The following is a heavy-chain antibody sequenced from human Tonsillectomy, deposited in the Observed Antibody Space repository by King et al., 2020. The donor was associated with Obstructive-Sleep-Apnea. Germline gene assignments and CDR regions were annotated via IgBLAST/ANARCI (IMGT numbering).Heavy chain of an antibody. Sequence: EVQLVESGGGLVKPGGSLRLSCTASGLTFSNAWMSWVRQSPGKGLEWVGRIKSKSYGETREYAAPVKGIFTISRDDSRNTLYLEMNSLKVEDTGVYYCMTGGGREKRPENWGQGTLVTVSS. CDR2: IKSKSYGETR. V-gene: IGHV3-15*01. CDR3: MTGGGREKRPEN. D-gene: IGHD6-25*01. CDR1: GLTFSNAW. J-gene: IGHJ4*02.